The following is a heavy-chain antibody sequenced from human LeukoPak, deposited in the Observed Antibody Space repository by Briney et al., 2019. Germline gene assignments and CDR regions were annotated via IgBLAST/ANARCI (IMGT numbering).Heavy chain of an antibody. V-gene: IGHV4-59*01. J-gene: IGHJ4*02. Sequence: SETLSLTCTVSGGSISSYYWSWIRQPPGKGLEWIGYIHYSGSTNYNPSLKSRVTISVDTSKNQFSLNLSSVTAADTAVYYCARRYCSGGSCYSALEYWGQGTLVTVSS. CDR2: IHYSGST. CDR3: ARRYCSGGSCYSALEY. CDR1: GGSISSYY. D-gene: IGHD2-15*01.